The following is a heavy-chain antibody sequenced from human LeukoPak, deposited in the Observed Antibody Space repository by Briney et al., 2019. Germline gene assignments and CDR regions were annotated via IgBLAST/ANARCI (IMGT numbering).Heavy chain of an antibody. CDR2: IIPIFGTA. V-gene: IGHV1-69*13. CDR1: GVTFSSYA. D-gene: IGHD2-15*01. CDR3: ARVWCSGGSCYSSRGAFDI. Sequence: SVTVSCKASGVTFSSYAIIWVRQAPGQGLEWMGGIIPIFGTANYAQKFQGRVTITADESTSTAYMELSSLRYEDTAVYYCARVWCSGGSCYSSRGAFDIWGQGTMVTVSS. J-gene: IGHJ3*02.